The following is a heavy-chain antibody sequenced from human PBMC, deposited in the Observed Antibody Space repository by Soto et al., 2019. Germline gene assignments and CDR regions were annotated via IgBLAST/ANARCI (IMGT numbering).Heavy chain of an antibody. CDR2: ISSNGGST. Sequence: EVQLVESGGGLVQPGGSLRLSCAASGFTFSRYAMHWVRQAPGKGLEYVSTISSNGGSTYYANSVKGRFTISRDNSKNTLDLQMGSLRAEDMAVYYCARAGAYGGYSYGMDVWGQGTTVTVSS. J-gene: IGHJ6*02. V-gene: IGHV3-64*01. CDR3: ARAGAYGGYSYGMDV. CDR1: GFTFSRYA. D-gene: IGHD5-12*01.